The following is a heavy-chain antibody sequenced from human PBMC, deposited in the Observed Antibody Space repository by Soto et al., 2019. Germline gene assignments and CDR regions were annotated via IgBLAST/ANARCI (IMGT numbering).Heavy chain of an antibody. Sequence: GGSLRLSCAASRFTFSSYAMSWVRQAPGKGLEWVSAISGSGGSTYYADSVKGRFTISRDNSKNTLYLQMNSLRAEDTAVYYCAKPRDPGSYYFDYWGQGSLVTVSS. J-gene: IGHJ4*02. CDR3: AKPRDPGSYYFDY. CDR2: ISGSGGST. D-gene: IGHD3-10*01. CDR1: RFTFSSYA. V-gene: IGHV3-23*01.